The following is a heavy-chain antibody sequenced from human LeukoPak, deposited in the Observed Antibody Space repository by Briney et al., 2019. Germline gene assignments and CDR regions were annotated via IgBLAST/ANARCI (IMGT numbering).Heavy chain of an antibody. D-gene: IGHD6-19*01. Sequence: ASVKVSCKASGYTFTSYYMHWVRQAPGQGLEWMGIINPSGGSTSYAQKFQGRVTMTRDMSTSTVYMELSSLRSEDTAVYYCARDPSSGWSDYWGQGTLVTVSS. CDR3: ARDPSSGWSDY. J-gene: IGHJ4*02. CDR2: INPSGGST. V-gene: IGHV1-46*01. CDR1: GYTFTSYY.